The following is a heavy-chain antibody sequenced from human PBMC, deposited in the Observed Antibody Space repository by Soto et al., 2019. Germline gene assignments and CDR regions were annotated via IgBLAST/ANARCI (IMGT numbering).Heavy chain of an antibody. J-gene: IGHJ4*02. Sequence: SVKRPCKASGGTFSSYAICGVRPATGKGLEWMGGIIPIFGTANYAQKFQGRVTITADESTSTAYMELSSLRSEDTAVYYCARTRGYSYGHFDHWGQGTRVIVSS. CDR1: GGTFSSYA. V-gene: IGHV1-69*13. CDR3: ARTRGYSYGHFDH. D-gene: IGHD5-18*01. CDR2: IIPIFGTA.